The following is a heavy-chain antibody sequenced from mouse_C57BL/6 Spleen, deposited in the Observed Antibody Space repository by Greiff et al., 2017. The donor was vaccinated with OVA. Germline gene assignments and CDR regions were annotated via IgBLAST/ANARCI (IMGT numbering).Heavy chain of an antibody. Sequence: QVQLQQSGAELVKPGASVKLSCKASGYTFTSYWMHWVKQRPGRGLEWIGRIDPNSGGTKYNEKFKSKATLTVDKPSSTAYMQLSSLTSEDSAVYYCARGGITKVVATELFDYWGQGTTLTVSS. CDR3: ARGGITKVVATELFDY. J-gene: IGHJ2*01. D-gene: IGHD1-1*01. V-gene: IGHV1-72*01. CDR1: GYTFTSYW. CDR2: IDPNSGGT.